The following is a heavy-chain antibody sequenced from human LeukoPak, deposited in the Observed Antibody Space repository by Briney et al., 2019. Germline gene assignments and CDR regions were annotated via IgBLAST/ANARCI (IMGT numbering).Heavy chain of an antibody. Sequence: GRSLRLSCAASGFTFSSYAMHWVRQAPGKGLEWVAVISYDGSNKYYADSVKGRFTISRGNSKNTLYLQMNSLRAEDTAVYYCAREARLEELRTGDAFDIWGQGTMVTVSS. V-gene: IGHV3-30-3*01. J-gene: IGHJ3*02. CDR3: AREARLEELRTGDAFDI. CDR1: GFTFSSYA. CDR2: ISYDGSNK. D-gene: IGHD1-26*01.